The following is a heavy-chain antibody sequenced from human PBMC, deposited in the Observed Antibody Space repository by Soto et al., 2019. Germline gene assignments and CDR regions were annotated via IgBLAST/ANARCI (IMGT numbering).Heavy chain of an antibody. V-gene: IGHV4-31*03. D-gene: IGHD3-9*01. J-gene: IGHJ5*02. CDR2: IYYNGKT. CDR1: GASITSGPYF. CDR3: ARASRGNYDSLTGYYEAWFDP. Sequence: QVQLQESGPGLVKPSQTLSLTCTISGASITSGPYFWSWVRQHPGEGLEWIGDIYYNGKTDYNPSLGSRVIISVDPSKSQFSLKVTSVTAADTAVYYCARASRGNYDSLTGYYEAWFDPWGQGTLVSVSS.